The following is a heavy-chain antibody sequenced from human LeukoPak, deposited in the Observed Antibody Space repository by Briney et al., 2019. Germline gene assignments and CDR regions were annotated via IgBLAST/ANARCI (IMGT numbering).Heavy chain of an antibody. V-gene: IGHV4-4*07. CDR3: ARDSDGYGDHQAVFDP. CDR1: GGSISSYY. Sequence: PSETLSLTCTVSGGSISSYYWSWIRQPAGKGLEWIGRIYTSGSTNYNPSLKSRVTMSVDTSKNQFSLKLSSVTAADTAVYYCARDSDGYGDHQAVFDPWGQGTLVTVSS. D-gene: IGHD4-17*01. CDR2: IYTSGST. J-gene: IGHJ5*02.